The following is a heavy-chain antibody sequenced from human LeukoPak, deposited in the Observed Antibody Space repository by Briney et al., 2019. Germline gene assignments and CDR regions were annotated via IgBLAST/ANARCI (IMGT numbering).Heavy chain of an antibody. Sequence: ASVKVSCEASVYTFTSYGISWVRQAPGPGLEWMGWISAYNGNTNYAQKLQGRVTMTTDTSTSTAYMELRSLRSDDTAVYYCARDRVSQYCSGGSCYPGCDYWGQGTLVSVSS. J-gene: IGHJ4*02. V-gene: IGHV1-18*01. CDR3: ARDRVSQYCSGGSCYPGCDY. D-gene: IGHD2-15*01. CDR2: ISAYNGNT. CDR1: VYTFTSYG.